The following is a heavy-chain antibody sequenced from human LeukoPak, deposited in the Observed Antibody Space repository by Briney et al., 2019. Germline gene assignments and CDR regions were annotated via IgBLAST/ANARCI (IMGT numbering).Heavy chain of an antibody. CDR1: GGSISSYY. Sequence: PSETLSLTCTVSGGSISSYYWSWIRQPPGKGLEWIGYIYYSGSTNYNPSLKSRVTISVDTSKNQFSLKLSSVTAADTAVYYCARFLAADTSSGYYYAPSYYYYGMDVWGQGTTVTVSS. CDR2: IYYSGST. D-gene: IGHD3-22*01. CDR3: ARFLAADTSSGYYYAPSYYYYGMDV. J-gene: IGHJ6*02. V-gene: IGHV4-59*01.